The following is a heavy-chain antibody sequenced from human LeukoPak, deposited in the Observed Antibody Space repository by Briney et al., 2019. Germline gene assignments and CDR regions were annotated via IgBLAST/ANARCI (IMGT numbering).Heavy chain of an antibody. CDR3: AREGQQLATWYYGMDV. J-gene: IGHJ6*04. CDR2: ISSSGSTI. D-gene: IGHD6-13*01. V-gene: IGHV3-48*03. CDR1: GFTFSSYE. Sequence: GGSLRLSCAASGFTFSSYEMNWVRQAPGKGLEWVSYISSSGSTIYYADSVKGRFTISRDNAKNSLYLQMNSLRAEDTVVYYCAREGQQLATWYYGMDVWGKGTTVTVSS.